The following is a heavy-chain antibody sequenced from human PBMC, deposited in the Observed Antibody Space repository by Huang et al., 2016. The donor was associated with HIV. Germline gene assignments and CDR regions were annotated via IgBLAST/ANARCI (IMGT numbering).Heavy chain of an antibody. CDR1: GGTFSSYA. Sequence: QVLLVQSGAEVRKPGSSVKVSCTAFGGTFSSYAISWVRQAPGQGLEWGGGIIPFFGTANYTQKCQGRVTITVDESTNTGYMELTRLTSEDTAVYYCARTAYSYGFRQGYNWFDPWGQGTPVTVSS. J-gene: IGHJ5*02. CDR2: IIPFFGTA. V-gene: IGHV1-69*13. D-gene: IGHD5-18*01. CDR3: ARTAYSYGFRQGYNWFDP.